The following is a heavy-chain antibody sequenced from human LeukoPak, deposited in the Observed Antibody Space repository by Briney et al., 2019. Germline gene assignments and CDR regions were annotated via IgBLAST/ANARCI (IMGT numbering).Heavy chain of an antibody. CDR2: ISGSGGST. CDR1: VFTFTSYA. V-gene: IGHV3-23*01. CDR3: AKLQQYRADY. J-gene: IGHJ4*02. Sequence: GGSLRPSCAPSVFTFTSYAMSWVRQAPGRGLGWVSAISGSGGSTYYADSVKGRFTISRDNSKNTLYLQMNSLRAEDTAVYYCAKLQQYRADYWGQGALVTVSS. D-gene: IGHD1-1*01.